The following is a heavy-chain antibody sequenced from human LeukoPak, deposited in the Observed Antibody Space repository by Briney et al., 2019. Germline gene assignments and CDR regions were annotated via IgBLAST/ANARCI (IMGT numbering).Heavy chain of an antibody. CDR3: ARGQSEVFY. CDR2: INHIGGT. V-gene: IGHV4-34*01. Sequence: SETLSLTCAVYGGSFRGFYWSWIRQPPGKGLEWIGQINHIGGTTYNPSLKSRVTISIDTSKNQFSLRLTSVTAADTAMYYCARGQSEVFYWGQGTLVTVSS. J-gene: IGHJ4*02. CDR1: GGSFRGFY. D-gene: IGHD2-8*01.